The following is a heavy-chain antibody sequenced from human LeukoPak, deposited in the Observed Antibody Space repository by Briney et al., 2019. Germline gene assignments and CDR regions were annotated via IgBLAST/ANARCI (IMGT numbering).Heavy chain of an antibody. CDR1: GFTFDDYA. J-gene: IGHJ4*02. CDR2: TSWNSGSI. D-gene: IGHD1-26*01. CDR3: AKGSGSYYVSPCFDY. V-gene: IGHV3-9*01. Sequence: GRSLRLSCAASGFTFDDYAMHWVRPAPGKGLEWVSGTSWNSGSIGYTDSVKGRFTISRDHAKNSLYLQMNSLRAEDTALYYCAKGSGSYYVSPCFDYWGQGTLVTVSS.